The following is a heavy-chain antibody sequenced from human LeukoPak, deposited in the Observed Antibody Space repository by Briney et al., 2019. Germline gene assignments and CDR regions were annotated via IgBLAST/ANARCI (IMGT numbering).Heavy chain of an antibody. J-gene: IGHJ4*02. Sequence: PGGSLRLSCAASGFTFKNYWMTWVRQAPGRGLEWVAHIKHDAGEIYYVDSVKGRVTISRDNANNSLYLQLHSLRAEDTAAYYCARVTMTGWIDWWGQGTLVTVSS. V-gene: IGHV3-7*01. CDR3: ARVTMTGWIDW. D-gene: IGHD3-3*01. CDR1: GFTFKNYW. CDR2: IKHDAGEI.